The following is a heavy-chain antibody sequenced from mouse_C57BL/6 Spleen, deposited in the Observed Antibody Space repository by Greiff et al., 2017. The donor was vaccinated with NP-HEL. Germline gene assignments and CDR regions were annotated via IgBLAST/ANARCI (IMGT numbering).Heavy chain of an antibody. J-gene: IGHJ3*01. CDR2: IYPSDSET. CDR1: GYTFTSYW. V-gene: IGHV1-61*01. D-gene: IGHD2-3*01. CDR3: ARSYDSWFAY. Sequence: VQLQQSGAELVRPGSSVKLSCKASGYTFTSYWMDWVKQRPGQGLEWIGNIYPSDSETHYNQKFKDKATLTVDKSSSTAYMQLSSLTSEDSAVYYCARSYDSWFAYWGQGTLVTVSA.